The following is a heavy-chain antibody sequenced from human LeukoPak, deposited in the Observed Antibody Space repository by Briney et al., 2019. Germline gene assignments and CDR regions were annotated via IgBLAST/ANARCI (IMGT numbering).Heavy chain of an antibody. V-gene: IGHV5-51*01. CDR3: ARLGPTEGMITFGGAFDY. J-gene: IGHJ4*02. CDR2: IYPGDSDT. D-gene: IGHD3-16*01. Sequence: GESLKISCKGSGYSFTSYWIGWVRQMPGRGLEWMGIIYPGDSDTRYSPSFQGQVTISADKSISTAYLQWSSLKASDTAMYYCARLGPTEGMITFGGAFDYWGQGTLVTVSS. CDR1: GYSFTSYW.